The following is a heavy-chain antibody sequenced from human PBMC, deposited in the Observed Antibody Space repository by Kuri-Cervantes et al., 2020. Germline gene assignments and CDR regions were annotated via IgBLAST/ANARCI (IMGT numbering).Heavy chain of an antibody. Sequence: GESLKISCAASGFTFSSYSMNWVRQAPGKGLEWVSYISSSSSSTIYYADSVKGRFTISRDNAKNSLYLQMNSLRAEDTAVYYCARVGSDFWSISDYWGQGTLVTVSS. CDR2: ISSSSSSTI. J-gene: IGHJ4*02. CDR3: ARVGSDFWSISDY. V-gene: IGHV3-48*04. CDR1: GFTFSSYS. D-gene: IGHD3-3*01.